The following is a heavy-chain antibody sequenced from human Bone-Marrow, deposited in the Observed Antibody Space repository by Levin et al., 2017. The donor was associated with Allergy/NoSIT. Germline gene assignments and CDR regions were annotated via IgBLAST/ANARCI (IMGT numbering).Heavy chain of an antibody. CDR1: GFTFSKSW. Sequence: GGSLRLSCVASGFTFSKSWMSWVRQRPGKGLEWVANMKEDGRENYYVDSVKGRFTISRDNAKNSLYLQMDSLRAEDTAVYYCARDVGDPRLGYFDYWGQGILVTVSS. J-gene: IGHJ4*02. CDR3: ARDVGDPRLGYFDY. V-gene: IGHV3-7*01. D-gene: IGHD2-21*02. CDR2: MKEDGREN.